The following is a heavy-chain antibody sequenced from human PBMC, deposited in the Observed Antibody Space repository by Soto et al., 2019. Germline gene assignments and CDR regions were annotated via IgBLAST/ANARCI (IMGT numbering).Heavy chain of an antibody. CDR2: IYYSGST. D-gene: IGHD2-8*02. Sequence: PSETLSLTCTVSGGSISSSSYYWGWIRQPPGKGLEWIGSIYYSGSTYYNPSLKSRVTISVDTSKNQFSLKLTSVTAADTAVYYCAGDKITGLFDYWGQGTLVTVSS. V-gene: IGHV4-39*02. CDR1: GGSISSSSYY. CDR3: AGDKITGLFDY. J-gene: IGHJ4*02.